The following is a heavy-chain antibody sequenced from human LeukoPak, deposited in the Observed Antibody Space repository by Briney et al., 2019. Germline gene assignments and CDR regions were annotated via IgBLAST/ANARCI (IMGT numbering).Heavy chain of an antibody. V-gene: IGHV3-64*01. Sequence: PGGSLRLSCAASGFTFTTYGMHWVRQAPGKGLEYVSAISSNGSTTYYANSVKGRFTISRDNSKNTLYLQMGSLRAEDMAVYYCARDRLTYYYYYYMDVWGKGTTVTVSS. D-gene: IGHD6-25*01. CDR1: GFTFTTYG. CDR2: ISSNGSTT. J-gene: IGHJ6*03. CDR3: ARDRLTYYYYYYMDV.